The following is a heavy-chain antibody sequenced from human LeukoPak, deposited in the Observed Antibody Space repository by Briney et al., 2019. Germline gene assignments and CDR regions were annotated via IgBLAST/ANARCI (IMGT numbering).Heavy chain of an antibody. J-gene: IGHJ4*02. CDR1: GFTFSTYS. D-gene: IGHD3-22*01. CDR3: AKDDYYDTSGYRD. CDR2: ISYDVGKK. V-gene: IGHV3-30*18. Sequence: GGSLRLSCAASGFTFSTYSMHWVRQAPGKGLEWVAVISYDVGKKYYADSVKGRFTISRDNSKNTLYLQMNSLRAEDTAVYYCAKDDYYDTSGYRDWGQGTLVTVSS.